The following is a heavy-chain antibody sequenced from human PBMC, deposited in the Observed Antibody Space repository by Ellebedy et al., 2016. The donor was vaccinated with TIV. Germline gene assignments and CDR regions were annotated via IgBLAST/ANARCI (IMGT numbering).Heavy chain of an antibody. CDR3: AAEAWWRLDS. J-gene: IGHJ4*02. D-gene: IGHD2-15*01. Sequence: GESLKISCAASGFSFSTYSMNWVRQAPGKGLEWVSYISSSSNTIYYADSVKGRFTISRDNAKNSLYLQMNSLRVEDTAVYYCAAEAWWRLDSWGQGTLVTVSS. CDR2: ISSSSNTI. V-gene: IGHV3-48*04. CDR1: GFSFSTYS.